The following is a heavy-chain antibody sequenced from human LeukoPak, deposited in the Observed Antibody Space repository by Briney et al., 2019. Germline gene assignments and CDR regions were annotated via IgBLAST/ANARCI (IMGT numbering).Heavy chain of an antibody. CDR3: ARDGYYYDSSGLSYYFDY. Sequence: GGSLRLSCAASGFTFSSYAMHWVRQAPGKGLERVPVISYDGSNKYYADSVKGRFTISRDNSKNTLYLQMNSLRAEDTAVYYCARDGYYYDSSGLSYYFDYWGQGTLVTVSS. CDR1: GFTFSSYA. D-gene: IGHD3-22*01. V-gene: IGHV3-30-3*01. CDR2: ISYDGSNK. J-gene: IGHJ4*02.